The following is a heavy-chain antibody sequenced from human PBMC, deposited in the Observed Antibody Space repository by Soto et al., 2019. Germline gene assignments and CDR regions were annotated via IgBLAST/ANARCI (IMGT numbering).Heavy chain of an antibody. CDR3: ARWPEYCRTTSCYIVY. CDR2: ISSNGDTI. CDR1: GFTFRNYE. Sequence: GGSLRLSCEGSGFTFRNYEMNWVRQAPGKGLEWVSYISSNGDTIYSADSVKGRFTTSRDNAKNSLYLQMSGLRAEDTAVYYCARWPEYCRTTSCYIVYWGQGTLVTVSS. J-gene: IGHJ4*02. V-gene: IGHV3-48*03. D-gene: IGHD2-2*02.